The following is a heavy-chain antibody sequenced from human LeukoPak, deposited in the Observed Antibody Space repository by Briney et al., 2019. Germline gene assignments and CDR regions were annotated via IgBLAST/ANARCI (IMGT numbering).Heavy chain of an antibody. J-gene: IGHJ4*02. Sequence: PGRSLGLSCAASGFTFSTYAMHWVRQAPGKGLEWVALISYDGSNGYYADSVKGRFTISRDNSNNTLYLQMNSLRTEDTAVYYCARAPAYFDYWGQGTLVTVSS. CDR2: ISYDGSNG. V-gene: IGHV3-30-3*01. CDR3: ARAPAYFDY. CDR1: GFTFSTYA.